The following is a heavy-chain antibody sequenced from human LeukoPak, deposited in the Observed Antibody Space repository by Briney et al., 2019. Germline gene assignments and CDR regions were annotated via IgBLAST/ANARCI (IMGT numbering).Heavy chain of an antibody. Sequence: SETLSLTCTVSGGSISSGSYYWSWIRQPAGKGLEWIGRIYTSGSTNYNPSLKSRVTISVDTSKNQLSLKLSSVTAADTAVYYCARAAALGLDYWGQGTLVTVSS. J-gene: IGHJ4*02. D-gene: IGHD6-13*01. CDR2: IYTSGST. CDR1: GGSISSGSYY. V-gene: IGHV4-61*02. CDR3: ARAAALGLDY.